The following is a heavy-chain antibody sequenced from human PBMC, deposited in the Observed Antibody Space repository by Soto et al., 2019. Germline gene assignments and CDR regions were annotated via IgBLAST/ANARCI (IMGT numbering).Heavy chain of an antibody. CDR3: TTGSVEGV. Sequence: EVQLVESGGGLVKPGGSLRLSCAASDFTISNAWMNWVRQAPGKGLEWVGRIKTKTEGEATDYAAPLKGRFTISRDASKNTLFLQMNSLKTDDTAVYYCTTGSVEGVWGQGATVTVSS. CDR2: IKTKTEGEAT. D-gene: IGHD2-15*01. J-gene: IGHJ6*02. CDR1: DFTISNAW. V-gene: IGHV3-15*07.